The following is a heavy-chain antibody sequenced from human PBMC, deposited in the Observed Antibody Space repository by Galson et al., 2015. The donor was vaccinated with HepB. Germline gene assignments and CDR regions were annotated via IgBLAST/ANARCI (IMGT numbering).Heavy chain of an antibody. CDR1: GFTFSSYG. Sequence: SLRLSCAASGFTFSSYGMHWVRQAPGKGLEWVAVIWYDGSNKYYADSVKGRFTISRDNSKNTLYLQMNSLRAEDTAVYYCARGRVVVAATPPFDYWGQGTLVTVSS. D-gene: IGHD2-15*01. V-gene: IGHV3-33*01. CDR3: ARGRVVVAATPPFDY. CDR2: IWYDGSNK. J-gene: IGHJ4*02.